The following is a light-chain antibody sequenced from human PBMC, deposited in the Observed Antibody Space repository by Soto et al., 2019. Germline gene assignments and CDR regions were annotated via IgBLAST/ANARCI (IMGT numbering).Light chain of an antibody. J-gene: IGKJ1*01. V-gene: IGKV3-15*01. Sequence: EIMMSQSPATLSVSTGERATLSCRASQSVSSNLAWYQQKPGQAPRLLIYGASTRATGIPTRFSGSGSGTEFTLTISSLQSEDFAVYYCQQYHNWWTFGQGTKV. CDR3: QQYHNWWT. CDR1: QSVSSN. CDR2: GAS.